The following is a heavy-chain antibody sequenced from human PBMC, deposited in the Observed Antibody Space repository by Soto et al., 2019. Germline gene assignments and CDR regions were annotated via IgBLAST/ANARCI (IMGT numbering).Heavy chain of an antibody. V-gene: IGHV3-23*01. CDR1: GFTFSSHA. D-gene: IGHD3-3*01. Sequence: GGSLRLSCAASGFTFSSHAMSWVRQAPGKGLQWVSAVSGSGDHAYYAESVKGRFIISRDNSKRTLYLQMNSLRAEDTAIYYCAKRFTIFGVDKLSPDVDYWGRGIVVTVSS. J-gene: IGHJ4*02. CDR2: VSGSGDHA. CDR3: AKRFTIFGVDKLSPDVDY.